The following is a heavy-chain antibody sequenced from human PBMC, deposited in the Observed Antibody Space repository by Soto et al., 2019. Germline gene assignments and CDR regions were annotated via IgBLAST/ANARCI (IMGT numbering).Heavy chain of an antibody. Sequence: QVQLVESRGGVVQPGRALRLTCAAAGFTFSSYGMHWVRQAPGKGLEWVAVIWYDGSNKYYADSVKGRFTISRDNSKNTLYLQMNSLRAEDTAVYYCAREREVRVYYYYYGMDVCGQGTTVTVSS. J-gene: IGHJ6*02. CDR3: AREREVRVYYYYYGMDV. CDR1: GFTFSSYG. V-gene: IGHV3-33*01. CDR2: IWYDGSNK.